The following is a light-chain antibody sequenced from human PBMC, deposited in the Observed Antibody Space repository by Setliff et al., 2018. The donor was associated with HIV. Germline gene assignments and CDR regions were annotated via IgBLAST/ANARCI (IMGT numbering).Light chain of an antibody. CDR3: QVWDYSGHPYV. CDR1: NVGGKS. Sequence: LTQPPSVSVAPGKTARITCGGNNVGGKSVHWYQQKPGQAPVLVVYDDSDRPSGIPERFSGSNSGNTATLTISRVEAGDEADYYCQVWDYSGHPYVFGSGTKVTVL. CDR2: DDS. V-gene: IGLV3-21*03. J-gene: IGLJ1*01.